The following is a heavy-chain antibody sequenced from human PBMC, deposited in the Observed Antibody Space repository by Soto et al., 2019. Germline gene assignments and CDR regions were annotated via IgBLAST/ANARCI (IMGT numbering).Heavy chain of an antibody. CDR3: ARDGTYYYDSSGYYPFDY. Sequence: QVQLVQSGAEVKKPGSSVKVSCKASGGTFSSYAISWVRQAPGQGLEWMGGIIPIFGTANYAQKFQGRVTITADESTSTAYMELSSLRSEDTAMYYCARDGTYYYDSSGYYPFDYWGQGTLVTVSS. V-gene: IGHV1-69*01. J-gene: IGHJ4*02. CDR2: IIPIFGTA. D-gene: IGHD3-22*01. CDR1: GGTFSSYA.